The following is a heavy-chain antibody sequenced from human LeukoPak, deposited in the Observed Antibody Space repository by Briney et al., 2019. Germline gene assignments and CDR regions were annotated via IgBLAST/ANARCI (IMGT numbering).Heavy chain of an antibody. J-gene: IGHJ4*02. Sequence: GGSLRLSCAASGFTFDDYAMHWVRQAPGKGLEWVSGISWNSGNIGYADSVKGRFTISRDNAKNSLYLQMNSLRAEDTALYYCAEDMIGYCSSTSCYSPFDYWGQGTLVTVSS. V-gene: IGHV3-9*01. CDR3: AEDMIGYCSSTSCYSPFDY. CDR1: GFTFDDYA. D-gene: IGHD2-2*03. CDR2: ISWNSGNI.